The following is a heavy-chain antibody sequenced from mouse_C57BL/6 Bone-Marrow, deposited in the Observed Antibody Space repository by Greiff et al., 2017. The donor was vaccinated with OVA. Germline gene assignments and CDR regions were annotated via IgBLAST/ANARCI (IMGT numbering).Heavy chain of an antibody. V-gene: IGHV1-81*01. CDR1: GYTFTSYG. Sequence: QVQLQQSGAELARPGASVKLSCKASGYTFTSYGISWVKQRTGQGLEWIGEIYPRRGNTYYNEKFKGKATLTADKSSSTAYMELRSLTSEDSAVYFCARRSITTVVAPYFDYWGQGTTLTVSS. D-gene: IGHD1-1*01. CDR2: IYPRRGNT. J-gene: IGHJ2*01. CDR3: ARRSITTVVAPYFDY.